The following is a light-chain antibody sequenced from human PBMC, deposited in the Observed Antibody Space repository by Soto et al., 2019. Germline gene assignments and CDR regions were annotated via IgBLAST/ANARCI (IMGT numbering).Light chain of an antibody. V-gene: IGKV3-11*01. CDR1: QSVSSY. J-gene: IGKJ4*01. Sequence: EIVLTQSPATLSLSPGERVTLSCRASQSVSSYLAWYRQKPGQAPRLLIYDASTRATGIPARFSGSESGTDFTLTISSLEPEDFAGYYCQQRRDWPLTFGGGTKVEIK. CDR3: QQRRDWPLT. CDR2: DAS.